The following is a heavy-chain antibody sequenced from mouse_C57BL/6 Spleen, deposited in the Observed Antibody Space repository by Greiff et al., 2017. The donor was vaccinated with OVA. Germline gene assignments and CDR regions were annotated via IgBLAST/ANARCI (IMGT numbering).Heavy chain of an antibody. CDR3: ARRGIYYYGSSPLYYAMDY. V-gene: IGHV1-69*01. Sequence: QVQLQQPGAELVMPGASVKLSCKASGYTFTSYWMHWVKQRPGQGLEWIGEIDPSDSYTNYNQKFKGKSTLTVDKSPSTAYMQLSSLTSEDSAVYYCARRGIYYYGSSPLYYAMDYWGQGTSVTVSS. J-gene: IGHJ4*01. D-gene: IGHD1-1*01. CDR2: IDPSDSYT. CDR1: GYTFTSYW.